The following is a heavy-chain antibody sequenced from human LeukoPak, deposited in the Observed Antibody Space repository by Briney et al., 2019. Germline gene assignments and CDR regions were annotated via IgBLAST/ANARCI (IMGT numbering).Heavy chain of an antibody. CDR3: ARGTSSGWYFDY. D-gene: IGHD6-19*01. V-gene: IGHV3-23*01. CDR1: GFIFRNYG. J-gene: IGHJ4*02. Sequence: GTLRLSCAASGFIFRNYGMNWVRQPPGKGLEWVSGVSPNGETAYYADSVKGRFTISRDNSKNTLYLQMNSLRAEDTAVYYCARGTSSGWYFDYWGQGTLVTVSS. CDR2: VSPNGETA.